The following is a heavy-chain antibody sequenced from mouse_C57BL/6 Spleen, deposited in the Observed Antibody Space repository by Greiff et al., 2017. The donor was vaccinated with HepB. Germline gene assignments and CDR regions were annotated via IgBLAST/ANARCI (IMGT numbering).Heavy chain of an antibody. Sequence: EVQLQQSGAELVRPGASVKLSCTASGFNIKDYYMHWVKQRPEQGLEWIGRIDPEDGDTEYDPKFPGKATMTADTSSNTAYLQLSSLTSEDTAVYYCTTTTVVATRAYWGQGTLVTVSA. D-gene: IGHD1-1*01. J-gene: IGHJ3*01. CDR3: TTTTVVATRAY. CDR1: GFNIKDYY. V-gene: IGHV14-1*01. CDR2: IDPEDGDT.